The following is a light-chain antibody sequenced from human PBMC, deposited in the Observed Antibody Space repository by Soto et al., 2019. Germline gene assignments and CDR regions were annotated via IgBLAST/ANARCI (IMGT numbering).Light chain of an antibody. CDR1: QSFSSY. CDR2: DAS. J-gene: IGKJ5*01. V-gene: IGKV3-11*01. Sequence: EIVLTQSPATLSLSPGERATLSCRASQSFSSYLAWYQGKPRQAPRLLIYDASKRATGIPARFSGRGSGTDFTLTISSLEPEDFAVYYCQQRSNWPPVITFGQGTRLEIK. CDR3: QQRSNWPPVIT.